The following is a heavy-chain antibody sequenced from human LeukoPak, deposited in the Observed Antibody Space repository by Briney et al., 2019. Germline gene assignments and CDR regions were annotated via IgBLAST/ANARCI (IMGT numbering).Heavy chain of an antibody. J-gene: IGHJ4*02. V-gene: IGHV5-10-1*01. CDR1: GYSFTSYW. D-gene: IGHD5-18*01. Sequence: GKPPSISCKGSGYSFTSYWISWASQIPGQGLGWMGRIDPSDSYTNYSPSFQGHVTISADKSISTAYLQWSSLKASDTAMYYCARRGGYSYDDYWGQGTLVTVSS. CDR3: ARRGGYSYDDY. CDR2: IDPSDSYT.